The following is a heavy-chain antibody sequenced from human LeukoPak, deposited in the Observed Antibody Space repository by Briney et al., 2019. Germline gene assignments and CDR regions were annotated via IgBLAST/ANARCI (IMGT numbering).Heavy chain of an antibody. D-gene: IGHD3-9*01. CDR1: GGSISSYY. Sequence: SETLSLTCTVSGGSISSYYWSWIRQPPGEGLEWIGYIYYSGSTNYNPSLKSRVTISVDTSKNQFSLKLSSVTAADTAVYYCARVRYDILTGYYGDAFDIWGQGTMVTVSS. CDR3: ARVRYDILTGYYGDAFDI. V-gene: IGHV4-59*01. J-gene: IGHJ3*02. CDR2: IYYSGST.